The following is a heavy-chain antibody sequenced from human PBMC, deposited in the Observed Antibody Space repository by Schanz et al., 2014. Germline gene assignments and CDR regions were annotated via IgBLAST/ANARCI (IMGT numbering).Heavy chain of an antibody. J-gene: IGHJ4*01. V-gene: IGHV3-30*03. CDR1: GFTFRNYA. CDR3: ARDKSNNFDY. CDR2: SSYDGMHK. D-gene: IGHD4-4*01. Sequence: VQLVESGGVLVQPGGSLRLSCAASGFTFRNYALSWVRLAPGKGLEWVEISSYDGMHKNYADSVKGRFTISRDDSKSTLSLHMSVQRTEASAVYYCARDKSNNFDYWGLGTLVTVSS.